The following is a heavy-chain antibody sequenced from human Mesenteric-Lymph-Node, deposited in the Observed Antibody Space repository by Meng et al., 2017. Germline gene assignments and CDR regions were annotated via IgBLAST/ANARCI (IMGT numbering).Heavy chain of an antibody. CDR1: GYTFTSYG. CDR2: ISAGNGNT. CDR3: ARTGCSSSSCYDY. Sequence: QVQLVQAGAEVTKPGAAVKVSCKASGYTFTSYGISWVRQAPGQGLEWMGWISAGNGNTKYSEKFQSRVTITRDTAASTAYMELSSLRSEDTAVYYCARTGCSSSSCYDYWGQGTLVTVSS. D-gene: IGHD2-2*01. V-gene: IGHV1-18*01. J-gene: IGHJ4*02.